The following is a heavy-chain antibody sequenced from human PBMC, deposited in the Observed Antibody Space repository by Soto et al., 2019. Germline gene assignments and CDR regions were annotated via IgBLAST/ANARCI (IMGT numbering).Heavy chain of an antibody. J-gene: IGHJ6*02. D-gene: IGHD3-22*01. V-gene: IGHV1-69*13. Sequence: SVKVSCKASGGTFSSYAISWVRQAPGQGLEWMGGIIPIFGTANYAQKFQGRVTITADESTSTAYMELSSLRSEDTAVYYCARSYYDSSGYKARYYDYGMAVGGQGTTVTVS. CDR2: IIPIFGTA. CDR1: GGTFSSYA. CDR3: ARSYYDSSGYKARYYDYGMAV.